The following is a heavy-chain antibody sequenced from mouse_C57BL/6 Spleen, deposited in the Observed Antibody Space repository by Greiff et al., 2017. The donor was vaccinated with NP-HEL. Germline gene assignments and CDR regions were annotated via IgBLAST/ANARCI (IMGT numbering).Heavy chain of an antibody. CDR3: ARRTYYGSSYDWYFDV. Sequence: EVQVVESGGGLVKPGGSLKLSCAASGFTFSDYGMHWVRQAPEKGLEWVAYISSGSSTIYYADTVKGRFTISRDNAKNTLFLQMTSLRSEDTAMYYCARRTYYGSSYDWYFDVWGTGTTVTVSS. CDR2: ISSGSSTI. J-gene: IGHJ1*03. V-gene: IGHV5-17*01. D-gene: IGHD1-1*01. CDR1: GFTFSDYG.